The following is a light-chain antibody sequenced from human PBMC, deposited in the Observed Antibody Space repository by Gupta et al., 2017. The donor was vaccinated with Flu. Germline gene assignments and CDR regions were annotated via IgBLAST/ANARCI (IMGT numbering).Light chain of an antibody. CDR1: SSDVGGYNY. Sequence: SITISCTGTSSDVGGYNYVSWYQQYPGKAPKLLIYEVTNRPSGLSTRFSASKSGSTASLTISGLQAEDEADYYCSSWTGSDTLVFGGGTKLTVL. CDR2: EVT. V-gene: IGLV2-14*01. CDR3: SSWTGSDTLV. J-gene: IGLJ3*02.